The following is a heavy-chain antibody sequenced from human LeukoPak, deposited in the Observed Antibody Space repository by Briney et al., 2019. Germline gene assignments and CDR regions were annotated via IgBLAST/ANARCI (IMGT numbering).Heavy chain of an antibody. CDR3: SREGYGILTSPKANHAFDI. J-gene: IGHJ3*02. Sequence: GRSLRLSCTGSGFTFGDSAMSWFRQAPGKGLEWIAFIRSKRYGGTTEYASSVKGRFTISRDDSKSIAYLQMNSLKTEDTAVYHCSREGYGILTSPKANHAFDIWGQGTMVTVSS. D-gene: IGHD3-9*01. CDR2: IRSKRYGGTT. CDR1: GFTFGDSA. V-gene: IGHV3-49*03.